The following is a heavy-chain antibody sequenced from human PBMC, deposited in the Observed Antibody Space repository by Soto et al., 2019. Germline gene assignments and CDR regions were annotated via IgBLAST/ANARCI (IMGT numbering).Heavy chain of an antibody. CDR1: RYSFTAHY. V-gene: IGHV1-2*02. Sequence: QGQLLQSGAEVKAPGASVKISCKASRYSFTAHYIHWVRQTPGQGLQHLGGLKSDNGGSYSAPKFKGRVVMTGHTSTSTASLELTGLQSDDTAVYFCARDLCPLGSGSPCPTFGMDVWGQGTSVTVSS. CDR2: LKSDNGGS. CDR3: ARDLCPLGSGSPCPTFGMDV. D-gene: IGHD3-10*01. J-gene: IGHJ6*02.